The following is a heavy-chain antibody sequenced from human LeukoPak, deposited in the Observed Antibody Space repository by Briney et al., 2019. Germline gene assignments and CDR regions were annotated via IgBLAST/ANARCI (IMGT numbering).Heavy chain of an antibody. CDR1: GYTFTTYA. CDR3: ARRGYSYGYYWFDP. D-gene: IGHD5-18*01. Sequence: GASVKVSCKASGYTFTTYAMNWVRQAPGQGLEWMGWINTNTGNPTYAQGFTGRFVFSLDTSVSTAYLQISSLKAEDTAVYYCARRGYSYGYYWFDPWGQGTLVTASS. J-gene: IGHJ5*02. CDR2: INTNTGNP. V-gene: IGHV7-4-1*02.